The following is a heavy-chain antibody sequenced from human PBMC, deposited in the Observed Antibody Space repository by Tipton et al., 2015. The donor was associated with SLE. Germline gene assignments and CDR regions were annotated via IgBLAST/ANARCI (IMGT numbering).Heavy chain of an antibody. CDR3: ARDRRAAAGKYYFDY. J-gene: IGHJ4*02. CDR2: ISSSSSYT. D-gene: IGHD6-13*01. V-gene: IGHV3-11*06. Sequence: GSLRLSCAASGFTFSDYYMSWIRQAPGKGLEWVSYISSSSSYTNYADSVKGRFTISRDNAKNSLYLQMNSLRAEDTAVYYCARDRRAAAGKYYFDYWGQGTLVTVSS. CDR1: GFTFSDYY.